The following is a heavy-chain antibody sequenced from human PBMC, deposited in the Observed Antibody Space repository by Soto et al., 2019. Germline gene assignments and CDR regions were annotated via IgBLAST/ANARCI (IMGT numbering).Heavy chain of an antibody. D-gene: IGHD6-6*01. CDR3: ARDTARADYYYYYGMDV. V-gene: IGHV3-30-3*01. J-gene: IGHJ6*02. Sequence: SLRLSCAASGFTFSSYAMHWVRQAPGKGLEWVAVISYDGSNKYYADSVKGRFTISRDNSKNTLYLQMNSLRAEDTAVYYCARDTARADYYYYYGMDVWGQGTTVTVSS. CDR1: GFTFSSYA. CDR2: ISYDGSNK.